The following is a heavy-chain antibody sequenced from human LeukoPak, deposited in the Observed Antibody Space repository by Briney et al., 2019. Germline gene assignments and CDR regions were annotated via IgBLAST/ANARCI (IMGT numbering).Heavy chain of an antibody. CDR3: ARLGIAAADRDAFDI. V-gene: IGHV1-2*02. J-gene: IGHJ3*02. D-gene: IGHD6-13*01. CDR2: INPNSGGT. CDR1: GYTFTGYY. Sequence: ASVKVSCKASGYTFTGYYMHWVRQAPGQGLEWMGWINPNSGGTNYAQKFQGRVTMTRDMSTSTVYMELSSLRSEDTAVYYCARLGIAAADRDAFDIWGQGTMVTVSS.